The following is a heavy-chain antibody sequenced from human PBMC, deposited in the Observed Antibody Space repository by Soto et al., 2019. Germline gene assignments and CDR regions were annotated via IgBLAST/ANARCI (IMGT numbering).Heavy chain of an antibody. J-gene: IGHJ4*02. CDR2: ISHSGNT. Sequence: PSETLFLTCAVYGGSFSDYYWTWIRQPPGKGLEWIGEISHSGNTNYNPSLKSRVTISVDTSRNQFSLNLSSVTAADTALYYCARGGIAEPRTLYYFDYWGQGIQVTVSS. V-gene: IGHV4-34*01. D-gene: IGHD1-20*01. CDR1: GGSFSDYY. CDR3: ARGGIAEPRTLYYFDY.